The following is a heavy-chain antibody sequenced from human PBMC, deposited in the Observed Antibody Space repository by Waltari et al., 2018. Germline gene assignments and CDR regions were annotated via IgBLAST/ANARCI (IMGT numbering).Heavy chain of an antibody. CDR1: GYNFTGYY. V-gene: IGHV1-2*06. CDR3: ASELNPAGSSTMKEGWDYYYYYMDV. D-gene: IGHD3-22*01. J-gene: IGHJ6*03. CDR2: INPNSGGT. Sequence: QVQLVQSGAEVKKPGASVKVSCKASGYNFTGYYMQWVRQAPGQGLEWMGRINPNSGGTSYAQKCQGRVTMTRDTSISTAYMELCRLRSDDTAVYYCASELNPAGSSTMKEGWDYYYYYMDVWGKGTTVTVSS.